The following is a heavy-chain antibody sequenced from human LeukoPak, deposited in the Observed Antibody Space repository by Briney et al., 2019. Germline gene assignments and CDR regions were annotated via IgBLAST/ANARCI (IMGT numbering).Heavy chain of an antibody. CDR1: GYTFTSYY. J-gene: IGHJ6*03. V-gene: IGHV1-46*01. Sequence: ASVKVSCKASGYTFTSYYMHWVRQAPGQGLEWMGIINPSGGSTSYAQKFQGRVTMTRNTSISTAYMELSSLRSEDTAVYYCARGPPVAAYYYYYYMDVWGKGTTVTISS. CDR2: INPSGGST. CDR3: ARGPPVAAYYYYYYMDV. D-gene: IGHD6-25*01.